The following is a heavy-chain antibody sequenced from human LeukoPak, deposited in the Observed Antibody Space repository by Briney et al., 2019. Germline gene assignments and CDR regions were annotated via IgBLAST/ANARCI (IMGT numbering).Heavy chain of an antibody. V-gene: IGHV1-2*02. Sequence: GALVKVSCKASGYTFTGYYMHWVRQAPGQGLEWMGWINPNSGGSNYAQKFQGRVTMTRDTSISTAYMELSRLRSDDTAVYYCARRTGFFDAFDIWGQGTMVTVSS. CDR2: INPNSGGS. CDR3: ARRTGFFDAFDI. CDR1: GYTFTGYY. D-gene: IGHD7-27*01. J-gene: IGHJ3*02.